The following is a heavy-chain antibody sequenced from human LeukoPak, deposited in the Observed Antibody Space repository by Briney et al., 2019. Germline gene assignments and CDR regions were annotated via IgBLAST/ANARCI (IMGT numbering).Heavy chain of an antibody. CDR1: GFTVSSNY. Sequence: GGSLRLSCAASGFTVSSNYMSWVRQAPGKGLEWVSVIYSGGGRTYYADSVKGRFTISRDNSKNTLYLQMSSLRAEDTAVYYCARCENGDNFPSPMDVWGQGTTVTVSS. D-gene: IGHD4-17*01. J-gene: IGHJ6*02. V-gene: IGHV3-53*01. CDR2: IYSGGGRT. CDR3: ARCENGDNFPSPMDV.